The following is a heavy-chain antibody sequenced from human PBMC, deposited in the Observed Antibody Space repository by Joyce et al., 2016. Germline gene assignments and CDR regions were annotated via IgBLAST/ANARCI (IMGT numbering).Heavy chain of an antibody. V-gene: IGHV3-30*04. Sequence: QVQLVESGGGVVQPGRSLRLSCAASGFIFSTYSMHWVRQAPGKGLEWVAVKIYDGSNKFYADFVKGRFTISRDYSKNTLYLQMNSLRADDTAVYYCARYTYGHDAFDIWGQGTMVTVSS. CDR1: GFIFSTYS. J-gene: IGHJ3*02. D-gene: IGHD5-18*01. CDR2: KIYDGSNK. CDR3: ARYTYGHDAFDI.